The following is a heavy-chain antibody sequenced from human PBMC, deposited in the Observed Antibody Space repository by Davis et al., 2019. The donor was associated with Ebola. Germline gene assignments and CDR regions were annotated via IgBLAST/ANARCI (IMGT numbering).Heavy chain of an antibody. V-gene: IGHV3-48*03. CDR2: ISGSGRTV. J-gene: IGHJ6*02. CDR1: GFPFNNYA. D-gene: IGHD1-1*01. CDR3: ARVVHV. Sequence: SLKISCAASGFPFNNYAMTRVRQAPGKGLEWISYISGSGRTVYYADSVKGRFTISRDNAKNSLYLQMNSLRAEDTAVYYCARVVHVWGQGTTVTVSS.